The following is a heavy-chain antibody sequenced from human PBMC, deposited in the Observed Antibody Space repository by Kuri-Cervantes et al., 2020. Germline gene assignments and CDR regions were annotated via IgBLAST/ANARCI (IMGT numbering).Heavy chain of an antibody. J-gene: IGHJ4*02. CDR3: ARGYYDEFDY. V-gene: IGHV1-24*01. Sequence: ASVKVSCKVSGYTLTELSIHWVRQTPGKRLEWMGGFDPEDGETIFAQKFQGRVTMTEDTSTDTAYMELSSLRSEDTAVYYCARGYYDEFDYWAREPWSPSPQ. D-gene: IGHD3-22*01. CDR2: FDPEDGET. CDR1: GYTLTELS.